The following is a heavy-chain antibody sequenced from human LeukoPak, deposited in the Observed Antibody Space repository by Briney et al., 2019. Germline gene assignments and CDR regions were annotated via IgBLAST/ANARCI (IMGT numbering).Heavy chain of an antibody. CDR3: ARVGDYYDSNGYSVDAFDI. CDR2: IRNKAKSYTT. CDR1: GFTFSDHY. J-gene: IGHJ3*02. Sequence: GGSLRLSCAASGFTFSDHYMDWVRQAPGKGLEGVGRIRNKAKSYTTEYAASVKGRFTISRDDSKNSLYLQMNSLETEDTAVYYCARVGDYYDSNGYSVDAFDIWGQGTMVTVSS. D-gene: IGHD3-22*01. V-gene: IGHV3-72*01.